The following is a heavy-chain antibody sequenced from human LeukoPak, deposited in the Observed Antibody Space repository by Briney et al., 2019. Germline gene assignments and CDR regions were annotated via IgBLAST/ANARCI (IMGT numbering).Heavy chain of an antibody. CDR3: ARTYYDSSGPVFDY. CDR1: GGSISSYY. J-gene: IGHJ4*02. D-gene: IGHD3-22*01. CDR2: IYHSGST. V-gene: IGHV4-59*12. Sequence: SETLSLTCTVSGGSISSYYWSWIRQPPGKGLEWIGYIYHSGSTYYNPSLKSRVTISVDRSKNQFSLKLSSVTAADTAVYYCARTYYDSSGPVFDYWGQGTLVTVSS.